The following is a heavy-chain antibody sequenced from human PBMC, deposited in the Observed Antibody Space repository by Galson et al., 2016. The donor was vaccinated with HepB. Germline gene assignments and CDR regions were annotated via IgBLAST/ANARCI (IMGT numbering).Heavy chain of an antibody. Sequence: QSGAEVKKPGESLKISCKGSGYSFTSYWVGWVRQRPGKGLEWMGIIYPGDSDTRYSPSFEAQSTISADKSTATAYLHWTSLKASDAAIYYCARRQFTAYGLDVWGQGTTVAVSS. V-gene: IGHV5-51*03. CDR3: ARRQFTAYGLDV. CDR2: IYPGDSDT. J-gene: IGHJ6*02. D-gene: IGHD6-19*01. CDR1: GYSFTSYW.